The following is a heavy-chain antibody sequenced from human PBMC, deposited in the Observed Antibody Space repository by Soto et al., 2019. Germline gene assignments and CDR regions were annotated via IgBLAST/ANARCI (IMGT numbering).Heavy chain of an antibody. CDR1: GFTFSSYD. V-gene: IGHV3-13*01. CDR3: ARDRRPHSGYEWSFDY. J-gene: IGHJ4*02. CDR2: IGTAGDT. Sequence: GGSLRLSCAASGFTFSSYDMHWVRQATGKGLEWVSAIGTAGDTYYPGSVKGRFTISRENAKNSLYLQMSSLRSEDTAVYYCARDRRPHSGYEWSFDYWGQGTLVTVSS. D-gene: IGHD5-12*01.